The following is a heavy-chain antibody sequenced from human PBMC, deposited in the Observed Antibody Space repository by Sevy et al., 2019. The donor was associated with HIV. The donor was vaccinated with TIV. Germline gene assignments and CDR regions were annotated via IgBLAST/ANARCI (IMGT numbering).Heavy chain of an antibody. V-gene: IGHV3-30*02. D-gene: IGHD6-13*01. Sequence: GGSLRLSCAASGFTFSYSGMHWVRQAPDQGLEWVTFIQYDGNNKYYADSVKGRFTISRDNSKNTLYLQMNSLRSDDTAVYYCAKNTAAVGTGGFDYWGQGTLVTVSS. CDR3: AKNTAAVGTGGFDY. CDR2: IQYDGNNK. J-gene: IGHJ4*02. CDR1: GFTFSYSG.